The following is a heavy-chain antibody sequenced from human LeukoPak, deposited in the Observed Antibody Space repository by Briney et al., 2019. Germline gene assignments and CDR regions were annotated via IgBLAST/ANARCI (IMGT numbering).Heavy chain of an antibody. J-gene: IGHJ3*02. D-gene: IGHD6-19*01. Sequence: PSETLSLTCTVSGGSISSSSYYWGWIRQPPGKGLEWIGSIYYSGSTYYNPSLKSRVTISVDTSKNQFSLKLSSVTAADTAVYYCARHEYSSGWWGDDAFDIWGQGTMVTVSS. V-gene: IGHV4-39*01. CDR1: GGSISSSSYY. CDR2: IYYSGST. CDR3: ARHEYSSGWWGDDAFDI.